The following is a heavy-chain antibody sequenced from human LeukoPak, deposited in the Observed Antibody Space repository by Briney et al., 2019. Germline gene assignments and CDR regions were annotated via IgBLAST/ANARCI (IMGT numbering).Heavy chain of an antibody. CDR2: INPNSGGT. J-gene: IGHJ4*02. Sequence: ASVKVSCKASGYTFTGYYMHWVRQAPGQGLEWMGWINPNSGGTNYAQKFQGWVTMTRDTSISTAYMELSRLRSDDTAVYYCAREIAAAGLPVGDYWGQGTLVTVSS. V-gene: IGHV1-2*04. CDR1: GYTFTGYY. CDR3: AREIAAAGLPVGDY. D-gene: IGHD6-13*01.